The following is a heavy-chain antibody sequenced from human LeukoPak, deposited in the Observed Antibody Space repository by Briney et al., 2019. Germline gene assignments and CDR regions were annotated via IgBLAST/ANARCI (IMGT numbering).Heavy chain of an antibody. CDR1: GFTVSSNY. V-gene: IGHV3-23*01. CDR3: AKDSSEWPYDAFDI. CDR2: ISGSGGST. J-gene: IGHJ3*02. Sequence: GGSLRLSCAASGFTVSSNYMSWVRQAPGKGLGWVSAISGSGGSTYYADSVKGRFTISRDNSKNTLYLQMNSLRAEDTAVYYCAKDSSEWPYDAFDIWGQGTMVTVSS. D-gene: IGHD3-3*01.